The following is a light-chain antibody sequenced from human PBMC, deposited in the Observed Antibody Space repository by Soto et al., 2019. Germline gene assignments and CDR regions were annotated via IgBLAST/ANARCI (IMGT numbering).Light chain of an antibody. CDR1: QSVGASY. CDR3: QQYGNSPAIT. J-gene: IGKJ5*01. CDR2: AAS. V-gene: IGKV3-20*01. Sequence: EIVLTQSPGTLSLSPGERATLSCRASQSVGASYLAWYQQKPGQAPRLLIYAASSRATGIPDRFSGSGSGTDFTLTVSRLEPEDFAVYYCQQYGNSPAITFGQGTRLEIK.